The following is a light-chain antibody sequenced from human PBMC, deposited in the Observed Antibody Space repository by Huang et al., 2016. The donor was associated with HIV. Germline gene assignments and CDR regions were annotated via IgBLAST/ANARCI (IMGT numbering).Light chain of an antibody. Sequence: DVLLTQSPLSLPVTLGQPAFITCKSNQSLVYGVGNILLIWFHHRPGHSPRRLIYKLSNRDSGVPDRFSAGGSGTDFTLWISEVEAEDVGDYYCMQASHGAATFGQGTRVDIK. CDR2: KLS. V-gene: IGKV2-30*01. CDR1: QSLVYGVGNIL. J-gene: IGKJ1*01. CDR3: MQASHGAAT.